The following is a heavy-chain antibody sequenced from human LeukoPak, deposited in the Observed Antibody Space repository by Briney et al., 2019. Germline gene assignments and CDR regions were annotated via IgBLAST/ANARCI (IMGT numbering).Heavy chain of an antibody. J-gene: IGHJ4*02. CDR2: INAGNGNT. Sequence: GASVKVSCKASGYTFTDYFMNWMRQAPGQRLEWMGWINAGNGNTKYSQKLQGRVTITRDTSSSTAYMQLSSLRSEDTAVYYCARRFAGEYDYWGQGTLVTVSS. V-gene: IGHV1/OR15-3*01. D-gene: IGHD3-10*01. CDR1: GYTFTDYF. CDR3: ARRFAGEYDY.